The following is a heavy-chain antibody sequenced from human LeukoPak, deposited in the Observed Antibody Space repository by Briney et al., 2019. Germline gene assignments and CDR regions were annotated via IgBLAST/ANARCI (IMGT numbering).Heavy chain of an antibody. CDR1: GFTFSDYY. CDR2: ISRSGSSI. J-gene: IGHJ3*02. V-gene: IGHV3-11*01. Sequence: PGGSLRLSCAASGFTFSDYYMSWIRQAPGKGLERVSYISRSGSSIYYEDSVKGRFTISRDNAKNSLYLQMNSLRAEDTAVYYCARGVSISSSWYNDIWGQGTMVTVSS. CDR3: ARGVSISSSWYNDI. D-gene: IGHD6-13*01.